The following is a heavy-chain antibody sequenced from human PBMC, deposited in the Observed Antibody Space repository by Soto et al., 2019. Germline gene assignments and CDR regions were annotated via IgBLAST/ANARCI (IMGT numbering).Heavy chain of an antibody. D-gene: IGHD3-9*01. CDR1: GFMFSSYG. CDR2: ISYDGSNK. CDR3: ARGGRYFDWLFYFDN. J-gene: IGHJ4*02. Sequence: GGSLRLSCEAPGFMFSSYGMHWVRQAPGKGLEWVAVISYDGSNKHYVDSVKDRFTISRDNYKNTLYLQMNSLRAEDTAVYYCARGGRYFDWLFYFDNWGQGALVTVSS. V-gene: IGHV3-30*03.